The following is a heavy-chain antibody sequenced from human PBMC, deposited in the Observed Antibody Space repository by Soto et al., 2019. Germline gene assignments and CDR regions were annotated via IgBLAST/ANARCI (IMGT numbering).Heavy chain of an antibody. V-gene: IGHV3-48*01. CDR2: ISSSSSTI. CDR1: GFTFSSYS. CDR3: ARHPPPGYYYDSSGYYGYFQH. Sequence: PGGSLRLSCAASGFTFSSYSMNWVRQAPGKGLEWASYISSSSSTIYYADSVKGRFTISRDNSKNTLYLQMNSLGVEDTAVYYCARHPPPGYYYDSSGYYGYFQHWGQGTPVTVSS. D-gene: IGHD3-22*01. J-gene: IGHJ1*01.